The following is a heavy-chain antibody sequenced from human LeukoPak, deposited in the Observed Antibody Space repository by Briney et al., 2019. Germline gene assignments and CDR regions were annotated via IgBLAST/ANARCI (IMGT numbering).Heavy chain of an antibody. CDR2: ISAYNGNT. J-gene: IGHJ3*02. V-gene: IGHV1-18*01. Sequence: ASVKVSCKASGYTFTSYGISWVRQAPGQGLEWMGWISAYNGNTNYAQKLQGRVTMTTDTSTSTAYMELRSLRSDDTAVYYCARVISFGHTAMASSAFDIWGQGTMVTVSS. CDR3: ARVISFGHTAMASSAFDI. CDR1: GYTFTSYG. D-gene: IGHD5-18*01.